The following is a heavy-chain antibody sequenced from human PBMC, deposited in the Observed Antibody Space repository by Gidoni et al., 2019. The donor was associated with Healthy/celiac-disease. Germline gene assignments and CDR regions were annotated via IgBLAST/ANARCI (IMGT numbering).Heavy chain of an antibody. CDR2: ISYDGSNK. V-gene: IGHV3-30*18. J-gene: IGHJ4*02. D-gene: IGHD3-16*01. CDR3: AKDLHKSTFFDY. CDR1: GFTFSSYG. Sequence: QVQLVESGGGVVQPGRSLRLSCAASGFTFSSYGMHWVRQAPGKGLEWVEVISYDGSNKYYADAVKGRFTISRDNSKNTLYLQMNSLRAEDTAVYYCAKDLHKSTFFDYWGQGTLVTVSS.